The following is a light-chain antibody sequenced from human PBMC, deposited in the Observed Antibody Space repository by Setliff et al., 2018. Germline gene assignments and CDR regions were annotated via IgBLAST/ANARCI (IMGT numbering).Light chain of an antibody. CDR1: SNDVWGHNY. CDR3: SSSTSTITGV. CDR2: DVT. Sequence: QSALAQPPSASGSPGQSVTISCTGTSNDVWGHNYVSWYQQHPGKAPQLIIYDVTKRPSGVPDRFSGSKSGNTASLTVSGLQAEDEADYYCSSSTSTITGVFGTGTKVTVL. V-gene: IGLV2-8*01. J-gene: IGLJ1*01.